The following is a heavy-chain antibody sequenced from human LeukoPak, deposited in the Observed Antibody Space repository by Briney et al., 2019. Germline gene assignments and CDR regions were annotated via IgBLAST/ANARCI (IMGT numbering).Heavy chain of an antibody. J-gene: IGHJ6*03. V-gene: IGHV3-30*02. CDR3: AKDGNRGPSMIVVVMSIDV. CDR2: IWYDGSIK. CDR1: GFTFSSYG. D-gene: IGHD3-22*01. Sequence: GGSLRLSCAASGFTFSSYGMHWVRQAPGKGLEWVAFIWYDGSIKYYADSVKGRFTISRDNSKNTLYLQMNSLRAEDTAVYSCAKDGNRGPSMIVVVMSIDVWGKGTTVTVSS.